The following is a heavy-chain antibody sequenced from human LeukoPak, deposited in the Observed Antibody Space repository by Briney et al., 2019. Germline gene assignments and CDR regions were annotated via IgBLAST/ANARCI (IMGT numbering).Heavy chain of an antibody. CDR1: GFAFSSLA. CDR2: IKQDGSKK. V-gene: IGHV3-7*04. D-gene: IGHD5-24*01. CDR3: TRVGYIDEGIDY. Sequence: GGSLRLSCAVSGFAFSSLAMTWVRQAPGKGLEWVANIKQDGSKKSYVDSVKGRFTTSRDNAKNSLYLQMNSLRAEDTAIYYCTRVGYIDEGIDYWGQGTLVTVSS. J-gene: IGHJ4*02.